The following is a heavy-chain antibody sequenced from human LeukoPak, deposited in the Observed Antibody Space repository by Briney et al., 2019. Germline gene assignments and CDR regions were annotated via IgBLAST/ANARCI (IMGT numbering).Heavy chain of an antibody. Sequence: SETLFLTCAVYGGSFSGYYWTWVRQPPGKGLEWIGEINHSGSTNYNPSLKSRVTMSVDTSKNQFSLNLNSVTAADTAVYYCARDFSGYYAGDAFEIWGQGTMVTVSS. V-gene: IGHV4-34*01. D-gene: IGHD3-22*01. CDR1: GGSFSGYY. CDR2: INHSGST. J-gene: IGHJ3*02. CDR3: ARDFSGYYAGDAFEI.